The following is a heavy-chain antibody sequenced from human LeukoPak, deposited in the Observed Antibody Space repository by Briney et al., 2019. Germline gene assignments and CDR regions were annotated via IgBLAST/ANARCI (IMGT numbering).Heavy chain of an antibody. CDR3: ARVEDYYGSGSYPVYYFDY. D-gene: IGHD3-10*01. Sequence: SETLSLTCTVSGGSISSSSYYWGWIRQPPGKGLEWIGSIYYSGSTSYNPSLKSRVTISVDTSKNQFSLKLTSVTAAGTAVYYCARVEDYYGSGSYPVYYFDYWGQGTLVTVSS. CDR1: GGSISSSSYY. CDR2: IYYSGST. V-gene: IGHV4-39*07. J-gene: IGHJ4*02.